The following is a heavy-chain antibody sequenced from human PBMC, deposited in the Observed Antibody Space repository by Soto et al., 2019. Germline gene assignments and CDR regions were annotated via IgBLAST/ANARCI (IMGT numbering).Heavy chain of an antibody. J-gene: IGHJ4*02. V-gene: IGHV4-34*01. D-gene: IGHD6-19*01. CDR2: INHSGST. CDR1: GGSFSGYY. CDR3: ARARWAVAEH. Sequence: PSETLSLTCAVYGGSFSGYYWSWIRQPPGKGLEWIGEINHSGSTNYNPSLKSRVTISVDTSKNQFSLKLSSVTAADTAVYYCARARWAVAEHWGQGTLVTV.